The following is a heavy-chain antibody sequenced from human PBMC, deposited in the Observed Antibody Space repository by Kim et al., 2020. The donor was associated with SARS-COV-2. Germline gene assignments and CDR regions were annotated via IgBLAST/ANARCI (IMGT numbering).Heavy chain of an antibody. CDR1: GFTFGDYG. V-gene: IGHV3-43*02. J-gene: IGHJ4*02. CDR3: VKDNRRTAASGLVDY. Sequence: GGSLRLSCAASGFTFGDYGMLWVRQAPGKGLEWVSLISGDAGSTYYADSVRGRFTISRDNSKNSLFLQMNSLRTEDTALYYCVKDNRRTAASGLVDYWGQGTQVTVSS. D-gene: IGHD6-13*01. CDR2: ISGDAGST.